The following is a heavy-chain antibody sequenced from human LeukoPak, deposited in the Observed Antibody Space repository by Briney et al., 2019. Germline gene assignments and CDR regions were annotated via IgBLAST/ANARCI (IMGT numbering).Heavy chain of an antibody. CDR2: IYYSGST. Sequence: SETLSLTCTVSGGSISSYYWSWIRQPPEKGREWIGYIYYSGSTNYNPSLKSRVTISVDTSKNQFSLKLSSVTAADTAVYYCARDLAVAGTGLDYWGQGTLVTVSS. J-gene: IGHJ4*02. CDR3: ARDLAVAGTGLDY. D-gene: IGHD6-19*01. V-gene: IGHV4-59*01. CDR1: GGSISSYY.